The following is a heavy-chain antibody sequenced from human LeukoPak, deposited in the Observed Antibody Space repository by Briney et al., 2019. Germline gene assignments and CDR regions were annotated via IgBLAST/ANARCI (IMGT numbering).Heavy chain of an antibody. Sequence: GGSLRLSCAASGFTFSSYAMSWVRQAPGKGLEWVSAISGSGGSTYYADSVKGRFSISRDNSKNTLYLQMNSLRAEDTAVYYCAQSPSLWFGELFAYFDYWGQGTLVTVSS. CDR3: AQSPSLWFGELFAYFDY. CDR2: ISGSGGST. CDR1: GFTFSSYA. J-gene: IGHJ4*02. D-gene: IGHD3-10*01. V-gene: IGHV3-23*01.